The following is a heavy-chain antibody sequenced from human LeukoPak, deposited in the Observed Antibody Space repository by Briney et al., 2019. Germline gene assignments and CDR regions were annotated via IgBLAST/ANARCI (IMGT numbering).Heavy chain of an antibody. V-gene: IGHV4-31*03. Sequence: SETLSLTCSVSGDSISSGDYYWSWIRQHPGKGLEWIGYIHNSGSTYYNPSLKSRLTISVDTSKNQFSVKVTSVTAADTAVYYCARELARRVEYWGQGILVTVSS. J-gene: IGHJ4*02. D-gene: IGHD5-12*01. CDR2: IHNSGST. CDR3: ARELARRVEY. CDR1: GDSISSGDYY.